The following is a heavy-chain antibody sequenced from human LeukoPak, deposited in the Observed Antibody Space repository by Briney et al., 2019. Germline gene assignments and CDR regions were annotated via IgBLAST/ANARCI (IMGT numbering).Heavy chain of an antibody. D-gene: IGHD2-2*01. Sequence: PGGSLRLSCAASGFTFSSYGMHWVRQAPGKGLEWVAVISYDGNNKYYADSVKGRFTISRDNSKNTLYLQMNSLRAEDTAVYYCAKGYCSSTSCYVDYWGQGTLVTVSS. CDR1: GFTFSSYG. J-gene: IGHJ4*02. CDR3: AKGYCSSTSCYVDY. V-gene: IGHV3-30*18. CDR2: ISYDGNNK.